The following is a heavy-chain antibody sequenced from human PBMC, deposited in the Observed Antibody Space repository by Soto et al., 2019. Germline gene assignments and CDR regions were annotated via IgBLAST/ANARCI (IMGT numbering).Heavy chain of an antibody. Sequence: QVQLVESGGGLVKPGGSLRLSCAASGFTFSDYYMSWIRQAPGKGLEWVSYISGRNTYTNYADSVKGRFTVCRDNDKNALFLELSIMRVEVTAVYYWARDGGEIIPAVIGGGSGMDVCGQGTTVIV. J-gene: IGHJ6*02. V-gene: IGHV3-11*06. CDR1: GFTFSDYY. D-gene: IGHD2-21*01. CDR3: ARDGGEIIPAVIGGGSGMDV. CDR2: ISGRNTYT.